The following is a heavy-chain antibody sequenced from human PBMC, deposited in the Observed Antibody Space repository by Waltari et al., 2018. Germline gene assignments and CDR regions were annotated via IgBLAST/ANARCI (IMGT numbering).Heavy chain of an antibody. D-gene: IGHD6-19*01. CDR2: IHRTGSS. J-gene: IGHJ4*02. Sequence: QVQLQESGPGLWKPSGTLSLTCGVSRGSPSNINFWNWIRQAPGKGLEWLGEIHRTGSSNYNPSLKSRLTMSVDKSNSQVSMKLKSLTAADTAVYYCATSSFVAVLDSWGQGTLVTVSS. V-gene: IGHV4-4*02. CDR3: ATSSFVAVLDS. CDR1: RGSPSNINF.